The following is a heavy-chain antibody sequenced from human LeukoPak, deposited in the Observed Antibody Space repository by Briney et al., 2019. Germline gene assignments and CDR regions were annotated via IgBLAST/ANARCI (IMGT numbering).Heavy chain of an antibody. V-gene: IGHV4-61*05. J-gene: IGHJ4*02. D-gene: IGHD3-22*01. CDR2: VYLSGTP. CDR3: VRGDYYDSSGYTLDY. CDR1: GGSISSSSYC. Sequence: SETLSLTCTVSGGSISSSSYCWGWVRQPPGKGLEWIGRVYLSGTPNYNPSLMSRVTMSVDASKNQFSLMLSSVTAADTAVYYCVRGDYYDSSGYTLDYWGQGTLVTVSS.